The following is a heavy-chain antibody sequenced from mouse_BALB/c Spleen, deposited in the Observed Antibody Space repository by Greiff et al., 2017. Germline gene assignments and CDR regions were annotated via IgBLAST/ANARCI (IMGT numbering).Heavy chain of an antibody. Sequence: VKLQQSGAELMKPGASVKISCKATGYTFSSYWIEWVKQRPGHGLEWIGEILPGSGSTNYNEKFKGKATFTADTSSNTAYMQLSSLTSEDSAVYDCARVRVLFYWYIDVWGAGTTVTVSS. CDR3: ARVRVLFYWYIDV. CDR1: GYTFSSYW. V-gene: IGHV1-9*01. J-gene: IGHJ1*01. CDR2: ILPGSGST. D-gene: IGHD6-1*01.